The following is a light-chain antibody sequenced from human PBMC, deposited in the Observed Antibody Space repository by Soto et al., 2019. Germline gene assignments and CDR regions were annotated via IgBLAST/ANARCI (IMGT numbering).Light chain of an antibody. V-gene: IGKV3-20*01. Sequence: EIVLTQSPGTLSLSPGERATLSCRASQSVSSSYLAWYQQKPGQAPRLLIYGASSRATGIPDRFSGSGSGTDFTLTISRLEPEDFAVYYCQQYGSSVTFGAGTKVDIK. CDR3: QQYGSSVT. CDR1: QSVSSSY. CDR2: GAS. J-gene: IGKJ4*01.